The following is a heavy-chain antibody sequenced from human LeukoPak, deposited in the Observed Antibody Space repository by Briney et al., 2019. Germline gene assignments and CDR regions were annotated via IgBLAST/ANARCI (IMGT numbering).Heavy chain of an antibody. CDR2: ISGSGGST. Sequence: GGSLRLSCAASGFTFSSYAMSWVRQAPGKGLEWVSAISGSGGSTYYADSVKGRFTISRDNSKNTLYLQMNSLKAEDTAVYYCARENGYYGSGSFPFDYWGQGTLVTVSS. V-gene: IGHV3-23*01. CDR1: GFTFSSYA. CDR3: ARENGYYGSGSFPFDY. D-gene: IGHD3-10*01. J-gene: IGHJ4*02.